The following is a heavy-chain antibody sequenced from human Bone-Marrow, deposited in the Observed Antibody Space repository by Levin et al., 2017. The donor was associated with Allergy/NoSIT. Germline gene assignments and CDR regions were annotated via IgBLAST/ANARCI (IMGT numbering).Heavy chain of an antibody. Sequence: ASVKVSCKASGYTFTDYYMHWVRQAPGQGLEWMGWINPNSGATTFAQNFQGRVTVTRDTSISTAYMELNRLRSDDTAVYYCARSEVVVVTATTHFDYWGQGTLVTVSS. CDR1: GYTFTDYY. V-gene: IGHV1-2*02. D-gene: IGHD2-15*01. J-gene: IGHJ4*02. CDR2: INPNSGAT. CDR3: ARSEVVVVTATTHFDY.